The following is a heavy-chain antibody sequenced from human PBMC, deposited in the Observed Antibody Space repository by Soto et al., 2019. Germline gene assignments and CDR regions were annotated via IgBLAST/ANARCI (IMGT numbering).Heavy chain of an antibody. CDR3: ARLGYCSSTRCYYYGMDV. J-gene: IGHJ6*02. Sequence: GSLRLSCAASGFTFSSYGMHWVRQAPGKGLEWVAVISYDGSNKYYADSVKGRFTISRDNSKNTLYLQMNSLRAEDTAVYYCARLGYCSSTRCYYYGMDVWGQGTTVTVSS. V-gene: IGHV3-30*03. D-gene: IGHD2-2*01. CDR1: GFTFSSYG. CDR2: ISYDGSNK.